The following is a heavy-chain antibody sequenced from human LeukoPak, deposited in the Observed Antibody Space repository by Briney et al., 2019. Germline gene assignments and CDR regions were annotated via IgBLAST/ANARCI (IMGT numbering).Heavy chain of an antibody. CDR1: GFTFASSA. J-gene: IGHJ4*02. D-gene: IGHD3-9*01. CDR3: AAEVDILTGYKNE. V-gene: IGHV1-58*02. Sequence: SVKVSRKASGFTFASSAMQWVRQARGQRLEWIGWIVVGSGNTNYAQKFQERVTITRDMSTSTAYMELSSLRSEDTAVYYCAAEVDILTGYKNEWGQGTLVTVSS. CDR2: IVVGSGNT.